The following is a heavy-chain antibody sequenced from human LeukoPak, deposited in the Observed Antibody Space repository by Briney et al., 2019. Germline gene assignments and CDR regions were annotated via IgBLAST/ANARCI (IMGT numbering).Heavy chain of an antibody. CDR2: ISSNGGST. CDR3: VRGSSGWYEGYFDY. D-gene: IGHD6-19*01. V-gene: IGHV3-64D*09. J-gene: IGHJ4*02. Sequence: GGSLRLSCSASGFTFSWYAMHWVRQAPGKGLEYVSTISSNGGSTYYADSVKGRFTISRDNSKNTLYLQMSSLRAEDTAVYYCVRGSSGWYEGYFDYWGQGTLVTVSS. CDR1: GFTFSWYA.